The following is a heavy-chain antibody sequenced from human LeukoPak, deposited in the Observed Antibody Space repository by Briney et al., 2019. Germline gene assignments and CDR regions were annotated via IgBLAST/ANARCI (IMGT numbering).Heavy chain of an antibody. CDR3: ASEDAYCGGDCYPY. CDR1: GGPFSGYY. CDR2: INHSGST. Sequence: PSETLSLTCAVYGGPFSGYYWSWIRQPPGKGLEWIGEINHSGSTNYNASLKSRVTISVDTYKNQFSLKLSAVTAADTAVYYCASEDAYCGGDCYPYWGQRTLVPVPS. D-gene: IGHD2-21*02. V-gene: IGHV4-34*01. J-gene: IGHJ4*02.